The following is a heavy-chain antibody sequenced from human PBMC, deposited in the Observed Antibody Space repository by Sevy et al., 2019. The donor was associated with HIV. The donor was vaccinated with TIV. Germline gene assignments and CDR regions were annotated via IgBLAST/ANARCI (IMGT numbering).Heavy chain of an antibody. J-gene: IGHJ4*02. D-gene: IGHD1-26*01. V-gene: IGHV1-2*02. Sequence: ASVKVSCKASGYTFSGNYIHWVRQAPGQGLEWMGWTNPNRGGINYAQKFQGRVTMTRDTSINTAYMDLSRLRSDDTAVYYCARSAYSGSFCDFWGQGTLVTVSS. CDR3: ARSAYSGSFCDF. CDR2: TNPNRGGI. CDR1: GYTFSGNY.